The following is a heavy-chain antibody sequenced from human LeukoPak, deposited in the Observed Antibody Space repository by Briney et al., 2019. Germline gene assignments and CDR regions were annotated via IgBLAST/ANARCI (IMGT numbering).Heavy chain of an antibody. CDR3: ARGGFWSGYYMTY. CDR1: GFTFSSYD. Sequence: GGSLRLSCAASGFTFSSYDMHWVRHATGKGLEWVSAIGTAGDTYYPGSVKGRFTISRENAKNSLYLQMNSLRAEDTAVYYCARGGFWSGYYMTYWGQGTLVTVSS. D-gene: IGHD3-3*01. CDR2: IGTAGDT. J-gene: IGHJ4*02. V-gene: IGHV3-13*01.